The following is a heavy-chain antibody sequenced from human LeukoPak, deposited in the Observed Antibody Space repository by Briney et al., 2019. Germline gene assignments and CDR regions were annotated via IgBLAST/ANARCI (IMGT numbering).Heavy chain of an antibody. J-gene: IGHJ4*02. CDR2: THYSGNT. CDR3: ARDQRRDYGDYFDN. Sequence: SETLSLTCTVSGDSISSYFWSWIRQSPGKGLEWIGYTHYSGNTSYSPSLTSRVTISLDTSKNQFYLKLSSVTASDTAFYYCARDQRRDYGDYFDNWGQGTQVTVSS. CDR1: GDSISSYF. D-gene: IGHD3-16*01. V-gene: IGHV4-59*01.